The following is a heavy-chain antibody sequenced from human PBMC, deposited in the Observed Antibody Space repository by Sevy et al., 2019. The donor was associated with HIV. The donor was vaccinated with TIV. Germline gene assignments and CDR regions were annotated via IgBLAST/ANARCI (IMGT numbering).Heavy chain of an antibody. J-gene: IGHJ3*01. Sequence: GGSLRLSCAVSGFTFSSYAVNWVRQAPGKGLEWVSFISSHSTYIYYADSVRGRFTISRDNARNSLFLQMNSLRVEDTAIYFCARGAVGESAFDFWGQGTMVTVSS. V-gene: IGHV3-21*01. CDR1: GFTFSSYA. CDR2: ISSHSTYI. CDR3: ARGAVGESAFDF. D-gene: IGHD1-26*01.